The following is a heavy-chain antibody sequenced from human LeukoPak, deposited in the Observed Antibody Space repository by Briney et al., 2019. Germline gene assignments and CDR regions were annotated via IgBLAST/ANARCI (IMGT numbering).Heavy chain of an antibody. CDR3: TAGTGRSDFDY. CDR2: IKRKGDDGTI. Sequence: PGGSLRLSCAASGFTFCNAWMSWVRQAPGRGLEWVGRIKRKGDDGTIDYAAPVKGRLSISRDDSKNTLYLQMNSLKSEDTAVYYCTAGTGRSDFDYWGQGTLVTVSS. CDR1: GFTFCNAW. J-gene: IGHJ4*02. D-gene: IGHD3/OR15-3a*01. V-gene: IGHV3-15*01.